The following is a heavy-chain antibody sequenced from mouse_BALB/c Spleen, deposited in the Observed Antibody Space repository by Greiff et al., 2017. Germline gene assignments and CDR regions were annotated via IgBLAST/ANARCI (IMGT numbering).Heavy chain of an antibody. Sequence: QVQLKESGPGLVAPSQSLSITCTASGFSLTSYDISWIRQPPGKGLEWLGVIWTGGGTNYNSAFMSSLSISKDNSTGEVFLKMNSLQTGDTAIYYCVGDKYDGYYVYAMDYWGQGTSVTVSS. CDR2: IWTGGGT. V-gene: IGHV2-9-2*01. CDR3: VGDKYDGYYVYAMDY. J-gene: IGHJ4*01. D-gene: IGHD2-3*01. CDR1: GFSLTSYD.